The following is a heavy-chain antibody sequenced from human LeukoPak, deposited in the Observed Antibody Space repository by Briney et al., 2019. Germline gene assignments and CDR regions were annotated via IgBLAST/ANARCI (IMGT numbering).Heavy chain of an antibody. J-gene: IGHJ3*02. CDR2: IIPIFGTA. V-gene: IGHV1-69*13. CDR3: ATLKTYYYDSSGYYDAFDI. D-gene: IGHD3-22*01. CDR1: GYTFTSYD. Sequence: GASVKVSCKASGYTFTSYDINWVRQAPGQGLEWMGGIIPIFGTANYAQKFQGRVTITADESTSTAYMELSSLRSEDTAVYYCATLKTYYYDSSGYYDAFDIWGQGTMVTVSS.